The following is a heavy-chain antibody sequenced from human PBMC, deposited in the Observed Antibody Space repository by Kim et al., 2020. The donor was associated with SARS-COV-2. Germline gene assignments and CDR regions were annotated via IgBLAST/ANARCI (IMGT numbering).Heavy chain of an antibody. CDR2: IWYDGSNK. CDR1: GFTFSSYG. CDR3: ARDWGITMVRGVRFVY. V-gene: IGHV3-33*01. D-gene: IGHD3-10*01. J-gene: IGHJ4*02. Sequence: GGSLRLSCAASGFTFSSYGMHWVRQAPGKGLEWVAVIWYDGSNKYYADSVKGRFTISRDNSKNTLYLQMNSLRAEDTAVYYCARDWGITMVRGVRFVYWGQGTLVTVSS.